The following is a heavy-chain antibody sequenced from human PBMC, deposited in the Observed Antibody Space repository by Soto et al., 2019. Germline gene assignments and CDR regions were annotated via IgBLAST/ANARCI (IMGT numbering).Heavy chain of an antibody. V-gene: IGHV1-69*13. J-gene: IGHJ6*02. Sequence: SVKVSCKASGGTFSSYAISWVRQAPGQGXEWMGGIIPIFGTANYAQKFQGRVTITADESTSTAYMELSSLRSEDTAVYYCARPTWGYCSGGSCYSGSYYYRMDVWGQGTTVTVSS. D-gene: IGHD2-15*01. CDR2: IIPIFGTA. CDR3: ARPTWGYCSGGSCYSGSYYYRMDV. CDR1: GGTFSSYA.